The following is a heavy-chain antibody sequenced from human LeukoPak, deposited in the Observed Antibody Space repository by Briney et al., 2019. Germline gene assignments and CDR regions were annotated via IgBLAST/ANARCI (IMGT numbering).Heavy chain of an antibody. CDR2: IYYSGST. D-gene: IGHD6-6*01. CDR1: GGSGSSGSYY. Sequence: SETLSLTCTVSGGSGSSGSYYWSWIRQPPGKGLEWIGYIYYSGSTNYNPSLKSRVTISVDTSKNQFSLKLSSVTAADTAVYYCARVRSIAALSDYWGQGTLVTVSS. J-gene: IGHJ4*02. CDR3: ARVRSIAALSDY. V-gene: IGHV4-61*01.